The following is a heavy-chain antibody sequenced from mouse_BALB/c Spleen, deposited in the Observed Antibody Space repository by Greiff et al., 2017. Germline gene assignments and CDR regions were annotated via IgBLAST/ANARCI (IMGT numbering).Heavy chain of an antibody. V-gene: IGHV2-6-7*01. J-gene: IGHJ4*01. CDR1: GFSLTGYG. Sequence: VQLQESGPGLVAPSQSLSITCTVSGFSLTGYGVNWVRQPPGKGLEWLGMIWGDGSTDYNSALKSRLSISKDNSKSQVFLKMNSLQTDDTARYYCARGGGIYYGYDGGYYYAMDYWGQGTSVTVSS. D-gene: IGHD2-2*01. CDR3: ARGGGIYYGYDGGYYYAMDY. CDR2: IWGDGST.